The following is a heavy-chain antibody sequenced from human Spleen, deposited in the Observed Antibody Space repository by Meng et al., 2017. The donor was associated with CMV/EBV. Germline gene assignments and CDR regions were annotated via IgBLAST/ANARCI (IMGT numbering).Heavy chain of an antibody. CDR3: AKDRQAQLDGMDV. CDR2: ISYDGSTK. Sequence: GESLKISCAASGFTFSNYAVHWVRQAPGKGLEWVAVISYDGSTKYYADPVKGRFTISRDNSKNTLYLQMNSLRAEDTAVYYCAKDRQAQLDGMDVWGQGTTVTVSS. D-gene: IGHD6-6*01. J-gene: IGHJ6*02. V-gene: IGHV3-30-3*01. CDR1: GFTFSNYA.